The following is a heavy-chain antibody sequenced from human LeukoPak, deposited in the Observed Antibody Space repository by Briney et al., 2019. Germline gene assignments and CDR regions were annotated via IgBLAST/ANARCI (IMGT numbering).Heavy chain of an antibody. CDR2: ISGSGGST. CDR1: GFTFSSYA. J-gene: IGHJ5*02. V-gene: IGHV3-23*01. Sequence: GGSLRLSCAASGFTFSSYAMSWVRQAPGKGLEWVSAISGSGGSTYYADSVKGRFTISRDNSKNTLYLQMNSLRAEDTAVYYCATYSSGWYLRTYNWFDPWGQGTLVTVSS. CDR3: ATYSSGWYLRTYNWFDP. D-gene: IGHD6-19*01.